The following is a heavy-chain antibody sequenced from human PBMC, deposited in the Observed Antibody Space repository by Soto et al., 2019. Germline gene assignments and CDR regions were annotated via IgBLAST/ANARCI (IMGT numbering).Heavy chain of an antibody. Sequence: SVRRSCSACGFTFSSYWMHWVRQAPGKGLVWVSHINSDGTSTRYADSVRGRFTSFRDNAKNTLALQMNSLRAEDTAVYYCARAFDSSSWYQGTYNWFDPWGQGRLVTVSS. V-gene: IGHV3-74*01. J-gene: IGHJ5*02. D-gene: IGHD6-13*01. CDR2: INSDGTST. CDR1: GFTFSSYW. CDR3: ARAFDSSSWYQGTYNWFDP.